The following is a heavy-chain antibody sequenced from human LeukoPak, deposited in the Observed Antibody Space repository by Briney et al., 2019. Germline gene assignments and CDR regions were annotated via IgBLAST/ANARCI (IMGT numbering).Heavy chain of an antibody. CDR3: VREGTLALAFDY. CDR2: IDSDGGTE. D-gene: IGHD6-19*01. CDR1: GFIFPAYW. V-gene: IGHV3-74*01. Sequence: HAGGSLRLSCAASGFIFPAYWMHWVRQVPGKGLEWVSRIDSDGGTETYADAVRGRFTISRDNDKNTVFLQMNSLRVEDTAVYYCVREGTLALAFDYWGPGTVVTVSS. J-gene: IGHJ4*02.